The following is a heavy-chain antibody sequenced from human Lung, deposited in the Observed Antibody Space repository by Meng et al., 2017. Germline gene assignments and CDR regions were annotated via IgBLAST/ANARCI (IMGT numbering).Heavy chain of an antibody. Sequence: QVQLQESGPGLVKPSPTLSLTCTVSGGSISSGGYYWSWIRQYPGKGLEWIGYIYYSGSTYYNPSLRTRVTISLDTSKNQFSLKLSSVTAADTAVYYCVGTIGYYYAMAYWGQGTLVTVSS. J-gene: IGHJ4*02. V-gene: IGHV4-31*03. CDR3: VGTIGYYYAMAY. D-gene: IGHD3-22*01. CDR1: GGSISSGGYY. CDR2: IYYSGST.